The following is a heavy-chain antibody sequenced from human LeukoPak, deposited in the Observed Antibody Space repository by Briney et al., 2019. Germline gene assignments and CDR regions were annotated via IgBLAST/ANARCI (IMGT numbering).Heavy chain of an antibody. Sequence: SETLSLTCTVSGYSISSGYYWGWIRQPPGKGLEWIGSIYHSGSTYYNPSLKSRVTISVDTSKNQFSLKLSSVTAADTAVYYCAAFPIGFGGYCSSTSCKSDYWGQGTLVTVSS. CDR3: AAFPIGFGGYCSSTSCKSDY. CDR2: IYHSGST. V-gene: IGHV4-38-2*02. J-gene: IGHJ4*02. CDR1: GYSISSGYY. D-gene: IGHD2-2*01.